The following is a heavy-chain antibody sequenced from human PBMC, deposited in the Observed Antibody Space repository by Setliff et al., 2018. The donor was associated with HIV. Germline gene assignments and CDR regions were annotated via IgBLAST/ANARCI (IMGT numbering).Heavy chain of an antibody. CDR1: GYTFTSYD. Sequence: ASVKVSCKASGYTFTSYDINWVRQATGQGLEWMGWMNPNSGNTGYAQKFQGRVTMTRNTSISTAYMELSSLRSEDTAVYYCAREGNFWRVFDPLEQWLVSKPRGYWGQGTLVTVSS. CDR2: MNPNSGNT. CDR3: AREGNFWRVFDPLEQWLVSKPRGY. D-gene: IGHD6-19*01. V-gene: IGHV1-8*01. J-gene: IGHJ4*02.